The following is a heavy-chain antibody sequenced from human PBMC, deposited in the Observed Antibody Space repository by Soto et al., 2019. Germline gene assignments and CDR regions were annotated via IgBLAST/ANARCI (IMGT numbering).Heavy chain of an antibody. CDR3: ARVERGTATTVVDAFDI. D-gene: IGHD1-1*01. Sequence: QVQLQQWGAGLLKPSETLSLTCAVFGGSVNSGNYYWSWIRQPPGKGLEWIGEMSHSGGLHFNPSLKSRVTISVDRSKTQFSLKMSSVTAAVTALYYCARVERGTATTVVDAFDIWGPGKMGTVSS. CDR1: GGSVNSGNYY. J-gene: IGHJ3*02. V-gene: IGHV4-34*01. CDR2: MSHSGGL.